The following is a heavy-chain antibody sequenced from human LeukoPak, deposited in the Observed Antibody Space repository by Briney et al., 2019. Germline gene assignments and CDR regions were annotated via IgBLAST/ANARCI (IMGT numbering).Heavy chain of an antibody. V-gene: IGHV1-46*01. CDR3: ARPGGGADAFDI. CDR2: INPSGGST. Sequence: ASVKVSCKASGYTFTSYYMHWVRQAPGQGLEWMGIINPSGGSTSYAQKFQGRVTMTRDMSTSTVYMELSSLRSEDTAVYYCARPGGGADAFDIWGQGTMVTVSS. CDR1: GYTFTSYY. D-gene: IGHD3-16*01. J-gene: IGHJ3*02.